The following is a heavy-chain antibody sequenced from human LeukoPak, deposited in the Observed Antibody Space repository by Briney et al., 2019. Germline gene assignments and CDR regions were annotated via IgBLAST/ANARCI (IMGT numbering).Heavy chain of an antibody. V-gene: IGHV1-69*01. Sequence: SVKVSCKASGGTFSSYAISRVRQAPGQGLEWMGGIIPIFGTANYAQKFQGRVTITADESTSTAYMELSSLRSEDTAVYYCARNSVLRYFDWLFFFDYWGQGTLVTVSS. J-gene: IGHJ4*02. CDR2: IIPIFGTA. D-gene: IGHD3-9*01. CDR1: GGTFSSYA. CDR3: ARNSVLRYFDWLFFFDY.